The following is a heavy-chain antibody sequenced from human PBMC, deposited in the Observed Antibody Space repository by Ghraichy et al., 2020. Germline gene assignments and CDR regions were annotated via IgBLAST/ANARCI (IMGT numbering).Heavy chain of an antibody. Sequence: GESLNISCAASGFKFSIYYMSWIRQAPGKGLEWVAYISSDGDTTLYADSLRGRFTISRDNGQNSLSLQMTSLGVEDTAIYYCARFNTASGALELWGQGSLVTVSS. CDR2: ISSDGDTT. CDR3: ARFNTASGALEL. D-gene: IGHD6-13*01. J-gene: IGHJ4*02. V-gene: IGHV3-11*01. CDR1: GFKFSIYY.